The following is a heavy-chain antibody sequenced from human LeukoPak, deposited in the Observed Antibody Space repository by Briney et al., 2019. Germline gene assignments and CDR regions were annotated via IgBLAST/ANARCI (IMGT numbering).Heavy chain of an antibody. CDR1: GFTFCSFG. J-gene: IGHJ6*02. V-gene: IGHV3-33*01. Sequence: GGSLRLSCAASGFTFCSFGIHWVRQAPGKGLEWVAIVWYDGSNKYYADSVKGRFTISRDKSKNTLYLQMSSLRAEDTAVYYCARDVVAATQTFSYGMDVWGQGTTVTVSS. D-gene: IGHD2-15*01. CDR3: ARDVVAATQTFSYGMDV. CDR2: VWYDGSNK.